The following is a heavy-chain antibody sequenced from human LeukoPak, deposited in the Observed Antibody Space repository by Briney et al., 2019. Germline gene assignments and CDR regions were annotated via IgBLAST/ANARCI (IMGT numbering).Heavy chain of an antibody. CDR3: ARVAARNRQMDY. D-gene: IGHD6-6*01. CDR1: GGTFSSYA. V-gene: IGHV1-69*13. CDR2: IIPIFGTA. Sequence: RASVKVSCKASGGTFSSYAISWVRQAPGQGLEWMGGIIPIFGTANYAQKFQGRVTITADESTSTAYMELSSLRSDDTAVYYCARVAARNRQMDYWGQGTLVTVSS. J-gene: IGHJ4*02.